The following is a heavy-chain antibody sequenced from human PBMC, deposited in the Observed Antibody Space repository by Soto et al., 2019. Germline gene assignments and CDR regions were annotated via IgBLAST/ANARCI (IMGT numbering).Heavy chain of an antibody. CDR2: IYHGGST. J-gene: IGHJ4*02. D-gene: IGHD1-26*01. CDR1: GYSISHGYY. V-gene: IGHV4-38-2*01. CDR3: ARRSGTYYDY. Sequence: QVQLQESGPGLVKPSETLSLTCSVSGYSISHGYYWAWIRQPPGKGLEWIGNIYHGGSTYYNPSLKSRVNIPVDTSKNQFSLTVTSVTAADTAFYYCARRSGTYYDYWGQGTLVTVSS.